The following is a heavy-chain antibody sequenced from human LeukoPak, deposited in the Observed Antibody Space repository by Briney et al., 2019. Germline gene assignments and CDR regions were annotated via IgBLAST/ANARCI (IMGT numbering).Heavy chain of an antibody. D-gene: IGHD2-15*01. CDR3: ARKYCSGGSCYLDY. CDR2: ISYDGSNK. Sequence: PGGSLRLSCAASGFTFSSYAMHWVRQAPDKGLEWVAVISYDGSNKYYADSVKGRFTISRDNSKNTLYLQMNSLRAEDTAVYYCARKYCSGGSCYLDYWGQGTLVTVSS. CDR1: GFTFSSYA. V-gene: IGHV3-30-3*01. J-gene: IGHJ4*02.